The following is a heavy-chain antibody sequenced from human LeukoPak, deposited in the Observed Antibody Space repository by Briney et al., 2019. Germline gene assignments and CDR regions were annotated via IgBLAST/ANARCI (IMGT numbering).Heavy chain of an antibody. CDR1: GGSISSVDYS. Sequence: SETLSLTCAVSGGSISSVDYSWSWIRQPPGKGLEWIGYLYYSGSTYYNPSLKSRVTISVGTSKNHFSLRLSSVTAADTAVYYCARGVRQRGYYVGYYFDYWGQGTLVTVSS. D-gene: IGHD3-22*01. J-gene: IGHJ4*02. CDR2: LYYSGST. V-gene: IGHV4-30-4*07. CDR3: ARGVRQRGYYVGYYFDY.